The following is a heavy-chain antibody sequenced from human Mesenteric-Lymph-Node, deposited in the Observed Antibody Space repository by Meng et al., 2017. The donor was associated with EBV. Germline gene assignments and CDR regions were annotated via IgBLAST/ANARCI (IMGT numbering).Heavy chain of an antibody. CDR3: AYCSGGNCYSFDY. V-gene: IGHV4-30-4*01. CDR2: IYHSGST. D-gene: IGHD2-15*01. J-gene: IGHJ4*02. CDR1: GVSISNGGYY. Sequence: QVELQESGPGRVKPSQTLSLTCAVSGVSISNGGYYWSWIRQPPGKGLEWIGYIYHSGSTYYNPSLESRVTISLDTSKNQFPLKLSSVTAADTAVYYCAYCSGGNCYSFDYWGQGTLVTVSS.